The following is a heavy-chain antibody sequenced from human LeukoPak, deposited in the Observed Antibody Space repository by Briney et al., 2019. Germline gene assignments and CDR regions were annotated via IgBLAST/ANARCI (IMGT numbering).Heavy chain of an antibody. D-gene: IGHD5-18*01. CDR1: GYTFTGYY. Sequence: ASVKVSCKASGYTFTGYYMRWVRQAPGQGPEWMGRINPNSGGTNYAQKFQGRVTMTRDTSISTAYMELSRLRSDDTAVYYCAREGYSYGHFDYWGQGTLVTVSS. J-gene: IGHJ4*02. CDR2: INPNSGGT. V-gene: IGHV1-2*06. CDR3: AREGYSYGHFDY.